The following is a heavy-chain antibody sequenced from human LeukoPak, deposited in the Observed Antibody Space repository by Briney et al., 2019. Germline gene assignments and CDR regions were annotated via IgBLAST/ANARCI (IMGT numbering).Heavy chain of an antibody. CDR1: GFTFSNYN. CDR2: ITSSSSYI. J-gene: IGHJ4*02. D-gene: IGHD3-22*01. Sequence: GGSLRLSCAASGFTFSNYNMNWVRHAPGKGLEWVSSITSSSSYIYYADSVKGRFTISRDNAKNSLYLQMNSLRAEDTAVYYCARDLRSSGYYAFDYWGQGTLVTVSS. CDR3: ARDLRSSGYYAFDY. V-gene: IGHV3-21*01.